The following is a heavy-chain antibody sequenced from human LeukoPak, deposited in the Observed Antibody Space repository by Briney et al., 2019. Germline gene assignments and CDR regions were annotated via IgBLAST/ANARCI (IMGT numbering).Heavy chain of an antibody. CDR2: INPNSGGT. Sequence: ASVTVSFKASGYTFSGYYMHWVRQAPGQGLEWMGWINPNSGGTNYAQKFQGRVTMTRDTSISTAYMELSRLRSDDTAVYYCARISPNYWFDPWGRGTLVTVSS. CDR1: GYTFSGYY. J-gene: IGHJ5*02. V-gene: IGHV1-2*02. CDR3: ARISPNYWFDP.